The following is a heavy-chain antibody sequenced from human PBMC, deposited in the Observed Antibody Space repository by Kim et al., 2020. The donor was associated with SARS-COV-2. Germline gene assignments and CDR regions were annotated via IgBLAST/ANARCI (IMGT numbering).Heavy chain of an antibody. J-gene: IGHJ4*02. CDR1: GGSISSYY. V-gene: IGHV4-59*01. CDR2: IYYSGST. CDR3: AREPDYGDYFYY. Sequence: SETLSLTCTVSGGSISSYYWSWIRQPPGKGLEWIGYIYYSGSTNYNPSLKSRVTISVDTSKNQFSLKLSSVTAADTAVYYCAREPDYGDYFYYWGQGTLV. D-gene: IGHD4-17*01.